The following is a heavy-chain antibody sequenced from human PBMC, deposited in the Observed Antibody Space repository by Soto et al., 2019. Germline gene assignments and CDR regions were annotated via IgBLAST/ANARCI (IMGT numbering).Heavy chain of an antibody. CDR1: GFTVNSNY. Sequence: EVQVLATGGGLIQPGWSRRLSCAASGFTVNSNYMSWVRQAPGEGLQWVSITNTGGTTYYADSVKDRFTVSRDNSKNTLYLQMNRLRAEDTAVYYCAKGDGVIVAVWGQGTTVSVSS. CDR3: AKGDGVIVAV. V-gene: IGHV3-53*02. D-gene: IGHD3-10*01. CDR2: TNTGGTT. J-gene: IGHJ6*02.